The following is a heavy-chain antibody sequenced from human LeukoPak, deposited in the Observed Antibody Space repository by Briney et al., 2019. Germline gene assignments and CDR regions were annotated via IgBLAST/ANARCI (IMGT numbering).Heavy chain of an antibody. D-gene: IGHD6-19*01. CDR1: GFTFSSFE. Sequence: PGGSLRLSCAASGFTFSSFEVNWVRQAPGKGLQWVSYITSSGSSIYYADSVKGRFTMSRDNAKNSLYLQMNSLRAEDTAVYYCAGSIAVAGTLFDSWGQGTLVTVSS. V-gene: IGHV3-48*03. CDR3: AGSIAVAGTLFDS. CDR2: ITSSGSSI. J-gene: IGHJ4*02.